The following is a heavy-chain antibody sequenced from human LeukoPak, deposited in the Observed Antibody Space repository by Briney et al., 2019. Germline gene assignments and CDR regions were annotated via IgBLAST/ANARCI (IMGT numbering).Heavy chain of an antibody. CDR1: GFTFSSYS. Sequence: QPGGSLRLSCAASGFTFSSYSMNWVRQAPGKGLEWVGHVRRNYETAYGASVKGRFTISRDDSENTAYLHMNNLKTEDTAIYFCARQTNSCHDYWGQGTLVTVSS. D-gene: IGHD2-2*01. CDR3: ARQTNSCHDY. J-gene: IGHJ4*02. V-gene: IGHV3-73*01. CDR2: VRRNYET.